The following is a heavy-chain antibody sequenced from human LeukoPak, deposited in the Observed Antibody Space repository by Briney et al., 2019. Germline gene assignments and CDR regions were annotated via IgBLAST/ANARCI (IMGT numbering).Heavy chain of an antibody. V-gene: IGHV1-2*02. J-gene: IGHJ4*02. CDR3: ARVGGYSYGYLDY. D-gene: IGHD5-18*01. Sequence: EASVKVSCKASGYTFTGYYMHWVRQAPGQGLEWMGWINPNSGGTNYAQKFQGRVTMTRDTSISTAYMELSRLRFDDTAVYYCARVGGYSYGYLDYWGQRTLVTVSS. CDR1: GYTFTGYY. CDR2: INPNSGGT.